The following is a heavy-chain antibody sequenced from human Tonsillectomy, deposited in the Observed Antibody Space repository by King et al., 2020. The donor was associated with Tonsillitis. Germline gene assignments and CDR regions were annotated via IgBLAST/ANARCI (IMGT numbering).Heavy chain of an antibody. J-gene: IGHJ3*02. Sequence: QLVQSGPEVKKPGTSVKVSCKASGFTFTSSAMQWVRQARGQRLEWIGWIVVGSGNTNYSQKFQERVTITRDMSKSTAYMETSSLGSEDTAEYYCAAPQSGVTRSVFDIWGQGTMVTVSS. V-gene: IGHV1-58*02. D-gene: IGHD2-21*02. CDR1: GFTFTSSA. CDR2: IVVGSGNT. CDR3: AAPQSGVTRSVFDI.